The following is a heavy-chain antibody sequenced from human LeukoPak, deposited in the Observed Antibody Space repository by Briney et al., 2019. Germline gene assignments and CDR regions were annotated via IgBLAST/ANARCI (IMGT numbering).Heavy chain of an antibody. J-gene: IGHJ4*02. CDR1: SGSISGYC. D-gene: IGHD1-26*01. CDR2: IFYSGST. V-gene: IGHV4-59*08. Sequence: SETLSLTCTVSSGSISGYCWTWVRQPPGKGLEWIGNIFYSGSTNYNPSLKSRVTISLDTSKKQFSLKLTSVTAADTAVYYCARQSYGGAYYFFGYWGQGTLVAVSS. CDR3: ARQSYGGAYYFFGY.